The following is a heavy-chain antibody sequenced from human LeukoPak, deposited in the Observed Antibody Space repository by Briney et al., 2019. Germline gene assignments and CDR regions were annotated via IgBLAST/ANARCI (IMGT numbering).Heavy chain of an antibody. D-gene: IGHD1-26*01. CDR1: GGSISSSSSY. CDR3: AKSGGYGLIDY. CDR2: MYYSGST. Sequence: SETLSLTCSVSGGSISSSSSYWGWIRQPPGKGLEWIGSMYYSGSTYYNPSLKSRVTISIDTSKNQFSLRLNSVTAADTAMYYCAKSGGYGLIDYWGQGTRVTVSS. V-gene: IGHV4-39*01. J-gene: IGHJ4*02.